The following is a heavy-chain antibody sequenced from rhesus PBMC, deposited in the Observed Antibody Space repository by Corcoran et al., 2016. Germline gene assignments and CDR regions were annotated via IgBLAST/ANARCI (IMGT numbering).Heavy chain of an antibody. D-gene: IGHD2-15*01. CDR1: GGSFSSYW. CDR3: ASSRRYCSGTYCFDY. CDR2: IYGSRVRT. Sequence: QVQLQESGPGLVKPSETLSFTCAVSGGSFSSYWWGWIRQPPGKGLEWIGSIYGSRVRTESNPSLKILATFSRDTSKNLFSLKLSSVTAADAAVYYCASSRRYCSGTYCFDYWGQGVLVTVSS. V-gene: IGHV4-160*01. J-gene: IGHJ4*01.